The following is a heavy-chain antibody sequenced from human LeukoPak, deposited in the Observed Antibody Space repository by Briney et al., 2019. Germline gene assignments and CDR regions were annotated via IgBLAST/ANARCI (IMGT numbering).Heavy chain of an antibody. Sequence: QPGGSLRLSCAASGFTFSEYSMHWVRQAPGKGLEYVSAISTNGGSTYYANSVKGRFTISRDDPKNTLDLQMGSLRPEDMAVNYCARGFRYYGSGIDYWGQGTLVTVSS. CDR1: GFTFSEYS. CDR3: ARGFRYYGSGIDY. D-gene: IGHD3-10*01. CDR2: ISTNGGST. V-gene: IGHV3-64*01. J-gene: IGHJ4*02.